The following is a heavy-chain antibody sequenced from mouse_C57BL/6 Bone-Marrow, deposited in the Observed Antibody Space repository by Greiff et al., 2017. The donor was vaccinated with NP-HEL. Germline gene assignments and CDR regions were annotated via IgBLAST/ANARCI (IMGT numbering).Heavy chain of an antibody. J-gene: IGHJ4*01. D-gene: IGHD2-2*01. CDR1: GFSLTSYG. Sequence: VQGVESGPGLVQPSQSLSITCTVSGFSLTSYGVHWVRQPPGKGLEWLGVIWSGGSTDYNAAFISRLSISKDNSKSQVFFKMNSLQADDTAIYYCAKKGLPYAMDYWGQGTSVTVSS. V-gene: IGHV2-4*01. CDR2: IWSGGST. CDR3: AKKGLPYAMDY.